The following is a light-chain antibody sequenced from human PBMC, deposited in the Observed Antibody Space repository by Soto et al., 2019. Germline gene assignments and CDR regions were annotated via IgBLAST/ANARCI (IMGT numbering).Light chain of an antibody. Sequence: EIVMTQSPATLSLSPGERATLSCRASQSISSGYQRPGQAPRLLIYGASTRATGIPARFSGSGSGTDFTLTISSLQPEDFAVYYCQQYGSSLFTFGPGTKVDIK. CDR2: GAS. CDR3: QQYGSSLFT. J-gene: IGKJ3*01. V-gene: IGKV3D-7*01. CDR1: QSISSGY.